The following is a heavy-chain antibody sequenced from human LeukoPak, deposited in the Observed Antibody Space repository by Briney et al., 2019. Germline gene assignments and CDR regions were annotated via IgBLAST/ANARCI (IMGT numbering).Heavy chain of an antibody. D-gene: IGHD5-12*01. Sequence: PSQTLSLTCTVSGNSISSGDNYWSWIRQPPGKGLEWIGYIYYSGSTNYNPSLKSRVTISVDTSKNQFSLKLSSVTAADTAVYYCARVKVATMVWFDPWGQGTLVTVSS. CDR2: IYYSGST. V-gene: IGHV4-61*08. CDR3: ARVKVATMVWFDP. CDR1: GNSISSGDNY. J-gene: IGHJ5*02.